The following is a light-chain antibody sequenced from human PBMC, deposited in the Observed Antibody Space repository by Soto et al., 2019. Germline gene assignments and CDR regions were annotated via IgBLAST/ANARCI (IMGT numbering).Light chain of an antibody. CDR2: GAS. CDR1: QSLSSTY. J-gene: IGKJ1*01. CDR3: QQYGSSPWT. Sequence: EIVLTQSPGTLSLSPGERATLSCRASQSLSSTYLAWCQQKPGQAPRLLIYGASNRATGIPARFSGSGSGTDFTLTISRLEPEDFAVYYCQQYGSSPWTFGQGTKVDIK. V-gene: IGKV3-20*01.